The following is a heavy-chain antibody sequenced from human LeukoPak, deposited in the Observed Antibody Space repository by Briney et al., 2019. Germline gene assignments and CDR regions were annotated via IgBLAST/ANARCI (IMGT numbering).Heavy chain of an antibody. Sequence: SETLSLTCAVYGGSFSGYYWSWIRQPPGKGLEWIGEINHSGNTNYNPSLKSRVTISVDTSKNQFSLKLSSVTAADTAVYYCARGIYYGSGRPEGWGQGTLVTVSS. CDR2: INHSGNT. D-gene: IGHD3-10*01. CDR1: GGSFSGYY. J-gene: IGHJ4*02. CDR3: ARGIYYGSGRPEG. V-gene: IGHV4-34*01.